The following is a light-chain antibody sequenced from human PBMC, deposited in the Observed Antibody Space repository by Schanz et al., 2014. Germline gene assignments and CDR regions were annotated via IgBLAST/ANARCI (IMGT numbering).Light chain of an antibody. CDR1: SSDVGGYKY. CDR3: SSYAGSNIPYV. J-gene: IGLJ1*01. CDR2: DVS. V-gene: IGLV2-14*03. Sequence: QSALTQPASVSGSPGQSITISCTGTSSDVGGYKYVSWYQQHPGKAPKLIIYDVSNRPSGVSNRFSGSKSGNTASLTISGLQPEDEADYYCSSYAGSNIPYVFGTGTKLTVL.